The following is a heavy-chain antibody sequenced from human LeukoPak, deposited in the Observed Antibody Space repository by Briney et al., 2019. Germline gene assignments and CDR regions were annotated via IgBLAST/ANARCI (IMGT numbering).Heavy chain of an antibody. CDR2: IYSVGNT. CDR1: GFTVSSNS. Sequence: GGSLRLSCAASGFTVSSNSMSWVRQAPGKGLEWVSVIYSVGNTFDADSVKGRFTISRDNSKNTLYLQMNSLRAEDTAVYYCARDILAVAGTGYFDSWGQGTLVTVSS. D-gene: IGHD6-19*01. CDR3: ARDILAVAGTGYFDS. J-gene: IGHJ4*02. V-gene: IGHV3-53*05.